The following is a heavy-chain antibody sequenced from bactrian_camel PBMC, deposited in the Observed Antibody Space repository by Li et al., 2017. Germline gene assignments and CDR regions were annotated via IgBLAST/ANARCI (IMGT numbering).Heavy chain of an antibody. CDR3: AAAKGFSRSSGDYNY. Sequence: DVQLVESGGGSVQAGGSLRLSCEVSGYTGSRISMGWFRQAPGKEREGVATITLRFGATYYADSVKGRFTISRDYAKKTVYLQMNSVKPEDTAMYYCAAAKGFSRSSGDYNYWGQGTQVTVS. V-gene: IGHV3S40*01. J-gene: IGHJ4*01. CDR2: ITLRFGAT. CDR1: GYTGSRIS. D-gene: IGHD1*01.